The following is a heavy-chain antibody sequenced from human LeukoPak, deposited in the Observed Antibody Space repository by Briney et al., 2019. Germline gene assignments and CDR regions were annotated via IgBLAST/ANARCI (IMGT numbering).Heavy chain of an antibody. CDR1: GGSISSYY. Sequence: SETLSLTCAVSGGSISSYYWSWIRQPAGKGLEWIGRIYTSGTTNYDPSLKSRVTMSVDTSKNQFSLNLNSVTAADTAVYYCARTSPRAATFDYWGQGTLVTVSS. V-gene: IGHV4-4*07. CDR3: ARTSPRAATFDY. CDR2: IYTSGTT. J-gene: IGHJ4*02. D-gene: IGHD2-15*01.